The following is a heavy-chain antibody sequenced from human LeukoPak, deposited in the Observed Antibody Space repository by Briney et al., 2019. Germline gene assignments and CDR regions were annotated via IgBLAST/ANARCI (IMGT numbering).Heavy chain of an antibody. V-gene: IGHV3-48*04. CDR3: ARDSVYYYDSSGYHYFDY. Sequence: GGSLRLSCAASGFTFSSYSMNWVRQAPGKGLEWVSYISSSGSTIYYADSVKGRFTISRDNAKNSLYLQMNSLRAEDTAVYYCARDSVYYYDSSGYHYFDYWGQGTLVTVSS. J-gene: IGHJ4*02. CDR2: ISSSGSTI. CDR1: GFTFSSYS. D-gene: IGHD3-22*01.